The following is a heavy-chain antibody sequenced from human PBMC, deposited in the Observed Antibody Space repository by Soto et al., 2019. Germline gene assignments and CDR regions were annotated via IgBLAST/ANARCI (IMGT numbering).Heavy chain of an antibody. J-gene: IGHJ4*02. CDR1: GYTFTSYG. D-gene: IGHD6-13*01. V-gene: IGHV1-18*01. CDR3: ARVIASAADFDY. Sequence: QVQLVQSGAEVKKPGASVKVSCKASGYTFTSYGLSWVRQAPGQGLEWMGWISAYNRNTNYAQKLQGTLTMTTDTSTSTAYMELRSLRSDDTAVFYCARVIASAADFDYWGQGTLVTVSS. CDR2: ISAYNRNT.